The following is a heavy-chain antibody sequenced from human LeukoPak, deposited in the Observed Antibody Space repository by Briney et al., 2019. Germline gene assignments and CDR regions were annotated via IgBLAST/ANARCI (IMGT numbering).Heavy chain of an antibody. CDR2: INPNSGGT. CDR3: ARVISYDYVWGMGEAFDY. Sequence: GAAVKVSCKASGYTFTGYYMQWVRQAPRQGLEWMGWINPNSGGTYYAQKFQGRVTMTRDTSISTPYMELSRLRSDDTAVYHWARVISYDYVWGMGEAFDYWGQGTLVTVSS. D-gene: IGHD3-16*01. CDR1: GYTFTGYY. J-gene: IGHJ4*02. V-gene: IGHV1-2*02.